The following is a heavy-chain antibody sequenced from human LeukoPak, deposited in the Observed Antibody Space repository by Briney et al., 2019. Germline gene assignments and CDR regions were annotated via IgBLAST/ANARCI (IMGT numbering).Heavy chain of an antibody. CDR2: ISGIGDST. V-gene: IGHV3-23*01. J-gene: IGHJ4*02. D-gene: IGHD3-22*01. CDR3: AKRGYFYDSKASDS. Sequence: GGSLILSCTASGFTFSNYAMNWVRQAPGKGLEWVSVISGIGDSTYYADSVRGRFTLSRDNSKNTVYMQMNSLRAEDTAVYYCAKRGYFYDSKASDSWGQGTLVTVSS. CDR1: GFTFSNYA.